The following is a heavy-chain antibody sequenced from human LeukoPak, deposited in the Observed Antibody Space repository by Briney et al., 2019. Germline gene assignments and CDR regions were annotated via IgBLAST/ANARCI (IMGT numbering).Heavy chain of an antibody. CDR3: AREGAYGDAFDI. V-gene: IGHV4-59*08. CDR2: VHYSGST. J-gene: IGHJ3*02. CDR1: GGSISSYY. Sequence: SETLSLTCTVSGGSISSYYWSWIRQPPGKGLEWIGYVHYSGSTKFNPSLESRVTISVDTSKKQFSLRLSSVTAADTAVYYCAREGAYGDAFDIWGQGTMVTVSS. D-gene: IGHD4-17*01.